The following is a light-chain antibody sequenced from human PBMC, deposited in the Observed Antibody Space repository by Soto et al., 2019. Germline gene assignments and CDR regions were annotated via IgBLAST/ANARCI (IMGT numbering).Light chain of an antibody. CDR1: QSVSSSY. Sequence: IVLTRAPGRMSLALGGSRILKKRASQSVSSSYLAWYQQKPGQAPRLLIYGASSRATGIPDRFRASASGTDFNLTISRREPEDFAGYYCQQITDWGTLGPGTKVDIK. V-gene: IGKV3-20*01. CDR2: GAS. CDR3: QQITDWGT. J-gene: IGKJ1*01.